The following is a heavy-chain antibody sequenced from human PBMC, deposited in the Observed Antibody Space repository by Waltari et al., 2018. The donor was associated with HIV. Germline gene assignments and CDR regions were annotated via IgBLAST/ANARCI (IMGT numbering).Heavy chain of an antibody. CDR3: AKAPLRRSSVGGEGPSHFEY. V-gene: IGHV3-23*01. CDR2: TSASGGTT. D-gene: IGHD3-10*01. J-gene: IGHJ4*02. Sequence: EVQLLDSGGGWVQPGGSLRLSCAASGFTFGSFAMSWVRQAPGKGPEWFSVTSASGGTTYYADSGKGRFTISRDNSKNTLYLQMNRLRAEDTAVYYCAKAPLRRSSVGGEGPSHFEYWGQGTLVTVSS. CDR1: GFTFGSFA.